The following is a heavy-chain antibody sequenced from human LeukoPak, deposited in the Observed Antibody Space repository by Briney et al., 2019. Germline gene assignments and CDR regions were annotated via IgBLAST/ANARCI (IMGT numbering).Heavy chain of an antibody. CDR3: ARDAVDTANAV. CDR2: INSDGSIA. CDR1: GFTFTTYW. J-gene: IGHJ6*02. D-gene: IGHD5-18*01. Sequence: GGSLRLSCAASGFTFTTYWMHWVRQAPGKGLVWVSHINSDGSIASYADSVKGRFTISRDNAKNTLYLQMNSLRAEDTAVYYCARDAVDTANAVRGQGTTVTVSS. V-gene: IGHV3-74*01.